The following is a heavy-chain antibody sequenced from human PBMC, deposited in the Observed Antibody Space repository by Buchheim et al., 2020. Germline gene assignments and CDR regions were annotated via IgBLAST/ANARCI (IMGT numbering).Heavy chain of an antibody. D-gene: IGHD1-26*01. CDR2: ISYSGNT. Sequence: QVQLQESGPGLVKPSETPSLTCTASGVSIASGVYYWTWIRQHPGKGLEWIGYISYSGNTYYNPSLKSRVSISADMSRDQFSLRLTSVTAADTAVYYCARAILGAITGVYYFDFWGQGT. CDR3: ARAILGAITGVYYFDF. J-gene: IGHJ4*02. V-gene: IGHV4-31*03. CDR1: GVSIASGVYY.